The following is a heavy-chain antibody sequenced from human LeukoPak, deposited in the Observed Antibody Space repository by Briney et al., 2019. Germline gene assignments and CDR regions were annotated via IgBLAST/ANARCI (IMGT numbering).Heavy chain of an antibody. CDR2: IYYSGST. CDR1: GGSISSYY. CDR3: ARDGYCSGGSCWFDP. J-gene: IGHJ5*02. V-gene: IGHV4-59*01. D-gene: IGHD2-15*01. Sequence: PSETLSLTCTVSGGSISSYYWSWIRQPPGKGLEWIGYIYYSGSTNYNPSLKSRVTISVDTSKNQFSLQLSSVTAADTAVYYCARDGYCSGGSCWFDPWGQGTLVTVSS.